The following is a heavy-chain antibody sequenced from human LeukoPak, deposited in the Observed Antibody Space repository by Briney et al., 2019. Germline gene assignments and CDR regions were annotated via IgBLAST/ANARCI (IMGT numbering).Heavy chain of an antibody. CDR3: VVYSSGYLFDL. V-gene: IGHV4-59*04. CDR2: IYYSGST. Sequence: SETLSLTCTVSGGSISSYYWSWIRQPPGKGLEWIGYIYYSGSTYYNPSLKSRVTISVDTSKNQFSLKLSFVTAADTAVYYCVVYSSGYLFDLWGQGTLVTVSS. J-gene: IGHJ5*02. CDR1: GGSISSYY. D-gene: IGHD3-22*01.